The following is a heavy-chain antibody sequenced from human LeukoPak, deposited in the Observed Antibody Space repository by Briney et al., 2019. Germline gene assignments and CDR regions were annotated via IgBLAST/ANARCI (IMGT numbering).Heavy chain of an antibody. CDR3: AGGYGSGSYSA. V-gene: IGHV3-11*01. Sequence: GGSLRLSCAASGLTFSKYYMSWIRQAPGKGLEWISYIVNSGGTTSYADSVQGRFTISSDDAKNSLYLQMNSLRAEDTAVYYCAGGYGSGSYSAWGQGIPVTVSS. D-gene: IGHD3-10*01. CDR2: IVNSGGTT. CDR1: GLTFSKYY. J-gene: IGHJ5*02.